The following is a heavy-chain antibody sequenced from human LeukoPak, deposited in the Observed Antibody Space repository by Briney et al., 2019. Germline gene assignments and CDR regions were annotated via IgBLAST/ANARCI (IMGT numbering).Heavy chain of an antibody. CDR1: GGFIRSGSHY. J-gene: IGHJ4*02. Sequence: SETLSLTCTVSGGFIRSGSHYWVWMRQPPGKGLEWIVSIYYSGSTYYNSSLENRVTISIDTSKNHFSLRLRSLSAADTSVYYCAKRDDSGGNLVDLWGQGTLVTVSS. V-gene: IGHV4-39*02. D-gene: IGHD3-22*01. CDR2: IYYSGST. CDR3: AKRDDSGGNLVDL.